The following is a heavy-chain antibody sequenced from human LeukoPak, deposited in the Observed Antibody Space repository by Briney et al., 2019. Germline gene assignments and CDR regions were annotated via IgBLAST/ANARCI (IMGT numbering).Heavy chain of an antibody. D-gene: IGHD6-6*01. CDR3: ARDLAARHFDY. CDR1: GFNFSSYG. V-gene: IGHV3-33*08. J-gene: IGHJ4*02. CDR2: IWYDGSKK. Sequence: GGSLRLPCEACGFNFSSYGLHWLRQAPGKGLDGVAVIWYDGSKKYYGDSVKGRFTISRDNSKNTLYLQMNSLRGEDTAIYYCARDLAARHFDYWGQGTLVTVSS.